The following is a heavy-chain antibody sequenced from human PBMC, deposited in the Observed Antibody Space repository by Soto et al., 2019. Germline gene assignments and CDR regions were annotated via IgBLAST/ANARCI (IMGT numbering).Heavy chain of an antibody. D-gene: IGHD3-22*01. J-gene: IGHJ4*02. CDR3: ARDLPSPYYYDSSGYYVDY. Sequence: GASVKVSCKASGYTFTSYGISWVRQAPGQGLEWMGWISAYNGNTNYAQKLQGRVTMTTDTSTSTAYMELRSLRSDDTAVYYCARDLPSPYYYDSSGYYVDYWGQGTLVTVSS. CDR1: GYTFTSYG. V-gene: IGHV1-18*01. CDR2: ISAYNGNT.